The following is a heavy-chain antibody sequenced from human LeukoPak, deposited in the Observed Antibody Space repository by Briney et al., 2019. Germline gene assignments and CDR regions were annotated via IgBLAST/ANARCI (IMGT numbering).Heavy chain of an antibody. CDR1: GGSISSSSYY. CDR3: AGCYYYGSGSYNY. CDR2: IYYSGST. V-gene: IGHV4-39*07. J-gene: IGHJ4*02. D-gene: IGHD3-10*01. Sequence: PSETLSLTCTVSGGSISSSSYYWGWTRQPPGKGLEWIGSIYYSGSTYYNPSLKSQVTISVDTSKNQFSLKLSSVTAADTAVYYCAGCYYYGSGSYNYWGQGTLVTVSS.